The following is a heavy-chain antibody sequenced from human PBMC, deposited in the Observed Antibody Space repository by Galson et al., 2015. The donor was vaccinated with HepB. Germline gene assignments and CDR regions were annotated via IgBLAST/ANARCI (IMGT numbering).Heavy chain of an antibody. CDR2: TYFRSKWSY. Sequence: CAISGDSVSSDRAAWTWLRQSPSGGLEWLGRTYFRSKWSYDYAVSVRGRMTVNPDTSKNQFSLQVHSVTPEDTAVYFCARDQRLGEWWLKSDAFDVWGQGTVVTVSS. V-gene: IGHV6-1*01. CDR3: ARDQRLGEWWLKSDAFDV. J-gene: IGHJ3*01. CDR1: GDSVSSDRAA. D-gene: IGHD3-16*01.